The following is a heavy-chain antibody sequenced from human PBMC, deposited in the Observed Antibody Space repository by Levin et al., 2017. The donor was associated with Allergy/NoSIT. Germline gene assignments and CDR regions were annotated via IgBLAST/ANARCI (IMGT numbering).Heavy chain of an antibody. CDR2: ISHDGTTK. CDR1: GFTFSSYA. Sequence: GGSLRLSCAASGFTFSSYAMYWVRQAPGRGLEAVAAISHDGTTKYSTASVRGRSTISRDNSANTLYLQMKSLGTEDTDEYDCAKDRLDCSAKQGYMGHYFDRGMDVWGHGTTVSVSS. D-gene: IGHD4/OR15-4a*01. CDR3: AKDRLDCSAKQGYMGHYFDRGMDV. V-gene: IGHV3-30*18. J-gene: IGHJ6*02.